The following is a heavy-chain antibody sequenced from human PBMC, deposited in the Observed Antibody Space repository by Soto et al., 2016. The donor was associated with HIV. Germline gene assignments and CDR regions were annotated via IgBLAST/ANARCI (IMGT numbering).Heavy chain of an antibody. Sequence: EVQLVESGGGLVQPGRSLRLSCTASGFTFGDYAMSWVRQAPGKGLEWVGFIRSKAYGGTTEYAASVKGRFTISRDDSKSIAYLQMNSLKTEDTAVYYCTRVPPSITMVQGDWGQGTLVTVSS. CDR3: TRVPPSITMVQGD. D-gene: IGHD3-10*01. V-gene: IGHV3-49*04. CDR1: GFTFGDYA. J-gene: IGHJ4*02. CDR2: IRSKAYGGTT.